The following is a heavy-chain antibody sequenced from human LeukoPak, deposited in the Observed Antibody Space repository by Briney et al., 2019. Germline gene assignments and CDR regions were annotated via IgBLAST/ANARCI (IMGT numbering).Heavy chain of an antibody. CDR1: GGSISSYY. Sequence: SETLSLTCTVSGGSISSYYWSWIRQPPGKGLEWLGYIYYSGSTNYNPSLKSRVTISVDTSKNQFSLKLSSVTAADTAVYYCARHSNYGSGSYYRYWFDPWGQGTLVTVSS. J-gene: IGHJ5*02. CDR3: ARHSNYGSGSYYRYWFDP. D-gene: IGHD3-10*01. V-gene: IGHV4-59*08. CDR2: IYYSGST.